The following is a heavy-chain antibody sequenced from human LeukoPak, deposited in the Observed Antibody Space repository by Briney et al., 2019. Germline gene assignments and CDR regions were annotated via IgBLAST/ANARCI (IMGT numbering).Heavy chain of an antibody. V-gene: IGHV4-34*01. CDR3: ARHIALPPPERPPYCSGGSCYSGNWFDP. D-gene: IGHD2-15*01. CDR2: INHSGST. Sequence: SETLSLTCAVYGGSFSGYYWSWIRQPPGKGLEWIGEINHSGSTNYNPSLKSRVTISVDTSKNQFSLKLSSVTAADTAVYYCARHIALPPPERPPYCSGGSCYSGNWFDPWGQGTLVTVSS. J-gene: IGHJ5*02. CDR1: GGSFSGYY.